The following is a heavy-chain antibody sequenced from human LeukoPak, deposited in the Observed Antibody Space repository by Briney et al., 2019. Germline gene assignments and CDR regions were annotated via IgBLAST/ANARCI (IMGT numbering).Heavy chain of an antibody. CDR3: ARGVRVVEDIVYYYYGMDV. Sequence: SETLSLTCAVYGGSFSGYYWSWIRQPPGKGLEWIGEINRSGSTNYNPSLKSRVTISVATSTDTSSRKLSSVTAADTAVYYCARGVRVVEDIVYYYYGMDVWGQGTPVTVS. CDR1: GGSFSGYY. V-gene: IGHV4-34*01. CDR2: INRSGST. J-gene: IGHJ6*02. D-gene: IGHD1-26*01.